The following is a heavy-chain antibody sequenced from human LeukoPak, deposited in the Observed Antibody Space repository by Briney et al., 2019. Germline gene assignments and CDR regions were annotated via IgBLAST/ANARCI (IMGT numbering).Heavy chain of an antibody. CDR1: GYTFTGYY. J-gene: IGHJ3*02. CDR2: INPNSGGT. D-gene: IGHD6-13*01. Sequence: ASVKVSCKASGYTFTGYYMHWVRQAPGQGLEWMGWINPNSGGTNYAQKFQGMVTMTRDTSISTAYMELSRLRSDDTAVYYCARDGRIAAAAGLDAFDIWGQGTMVTVSS. CDR3: ARDGRIAAAAGLDAFDI. V-gene: IGHV1-2*02.